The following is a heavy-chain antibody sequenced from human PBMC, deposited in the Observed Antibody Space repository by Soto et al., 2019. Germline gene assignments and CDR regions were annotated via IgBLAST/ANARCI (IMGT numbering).Heavy chain of an antibody. V-gene: IGHV5-51*01. J-gene: IGHJ4*02. CDR3: ARSSTTVTTYFDY. CDR1: GYSFKNYW. CDR2: IYPGDSDT. D-gene: IGHD4-17*01. Sequence: PGESLKISCQGSGYSFKNYWIAWVRQMPGKGLEWMGFIYPGDSDTRYSPSFEGQVTISVDKSITTAYLQWSSLKASDTAMYYCARSSTTVTTYFDYWGQGTPVTVSS.